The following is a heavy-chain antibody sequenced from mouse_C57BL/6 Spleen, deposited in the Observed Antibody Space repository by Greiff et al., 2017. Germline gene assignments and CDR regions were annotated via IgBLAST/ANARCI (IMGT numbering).Heavy chain of an antibody. CDR3: AGIDGSSSYMDY. CDR1: GFNIKDYY. V-gene: IGHV14-2*01. CDR2: IDPESGET. J-gene: IGHJ2*01. Sequence: VQLQQSGAELVKPGASVKLSCTASGFNIKDYYMHWVKQRTEQGLEWIGRIDPESGETKYAPKFQGKATITADTTSNTTYLQLSSLTSEDTAVCDCAGIDGSSSYMDYWGQGTTLTVSS. D-gene: IGHD1-1*01.